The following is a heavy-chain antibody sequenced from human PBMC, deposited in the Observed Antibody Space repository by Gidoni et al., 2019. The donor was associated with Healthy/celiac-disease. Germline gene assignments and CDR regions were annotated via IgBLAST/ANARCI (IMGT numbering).Heavy chain of an antibody. J-gene: IGHJ6*02. Sequence: QVQLQESGPGLVKPSETLSLTCAVSGYSISSGYYWGWIRQPPGKGLAWIGSIYHSGSTYYNPSLKSRVTISVDTSKNQFSLKLSSVTAADTAVYYCAREGYYYGSGSFYGMDVWGQGTTVTVSS. V-gene: IGHV4-38-2*02. CDR2: IYHSGST. CDR1: GYSISSGYY. D-gene: IGHD3-10*01. CDR3: AREGYYYGSGSFYGMDV.